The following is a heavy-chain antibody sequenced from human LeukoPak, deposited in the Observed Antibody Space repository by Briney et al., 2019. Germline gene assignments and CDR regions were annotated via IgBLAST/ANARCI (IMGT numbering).Heavy chain of an antibody. CDR3: ARDEAYAFDI. J-gene: IGHJ3*02. CDR1: GFTFSSYW. V-gene: IGHV3-74*01. Sequence: PGGSLRLSFAASGFTFSSYWMHWVRQGPGKGLVWVSRINIEGSSTNYADSVKGRFTISRDNAKNSLYLQMDSLRDEDTAVYYCARDEAYAFDIWGQGTMVTVSS. CDR2: INIEGSST.